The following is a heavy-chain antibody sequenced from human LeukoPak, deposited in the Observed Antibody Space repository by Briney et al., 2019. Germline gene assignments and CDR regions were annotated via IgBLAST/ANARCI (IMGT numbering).Heavy chain of an antibody. Sequence: GGSLRLSCAASGFTFSNYWRPWVRHAPGKGLVGVSRINSDGSSISYADSVKGRFTISRDNAKNTLYLQMNSLRAEDTAVYYCARSYYYDSSNDYWGQGTLVTVSS. D-gene: IGHD3-22*01. CDR2: INSDGSSI. J-gene: IGHJ4*02. V-gene: IGHV3-74*01. CDR3: ARSYYYDSSNDY. CDR1: GFTFSNYW.